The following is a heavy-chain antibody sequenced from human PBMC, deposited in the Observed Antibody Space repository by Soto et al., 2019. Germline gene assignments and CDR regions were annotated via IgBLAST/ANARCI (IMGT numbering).Heavy chain of an antibody. CDR3: ARDGCPNGVCFNDY. Sequence: QVKLVESGGGVVQPGRFLRLSCAASGFSFSSYAMHWVRQAPGKGLEWLSFISYDGRNEYYADSVKGRFTVSRDSSENTLYLQINTLKPEDTAVYYCARDGCPNGVCFNDYWGQGTLVTVSP. V-gene: IGHV3-30*04. CDR2: ISYDGRNE. D-gene: IGHD2-8*01. CDR1: GFSFSSYA. J-gene: IGHJ4*02.